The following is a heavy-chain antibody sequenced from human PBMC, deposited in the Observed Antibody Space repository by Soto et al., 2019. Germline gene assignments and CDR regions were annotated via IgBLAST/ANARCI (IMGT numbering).Heavy chain of an antibody. J-gene: IGHJ5*02. V-gene: IGHV1-18*01. CDR1: GYTFPSYG. CDR3: AKGAAAVARWFDP. D-gene: IGHD6-19*01. CDR2: ISAYNGNT. Sequence: ASVNVSCKASGYTFPSYGISFVLQAPGQGLEWMGWISAYNGNTNYAQKLQGRVTMTTDTSTSTAYMELRSLRSDDTAVYYCAKGAAAVARWFDPWGRGTLVTVSS.